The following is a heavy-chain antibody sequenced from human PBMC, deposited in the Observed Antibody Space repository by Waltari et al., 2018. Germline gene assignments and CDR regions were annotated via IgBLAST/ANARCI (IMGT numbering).Heavy chain of an antibody. J-gene: IGHJ6*02. Sequence: QVTLRESGPALVKPTQTLTLTCTFSGFSLSTSGMCVSWIRQPPGKALEWLARIDWDDDKYYSTSLKTRLTIYKDTSKNQVVLTMTNMDPVDTATYYCARIPGIAVAGTYYYYYGMDVWGQGTTVTVSS. CDR1: GFSLSTSGMC. V-gene: IGHV2-70*15. CDR2: IDWDDDK. CDR3: ARIPGIAVAGTYYYYYGMDV. D-gene: IGHD6-19*01.